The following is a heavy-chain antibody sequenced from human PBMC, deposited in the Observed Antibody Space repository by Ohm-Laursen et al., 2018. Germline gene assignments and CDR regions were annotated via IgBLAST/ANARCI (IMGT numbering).Heavy chain of an antibody. D-gene: IGHD3-22*01. CDR1: GFSFSSYG. V-gene: IGHV3-30*18. CDR2: ISYDGSNK. J-gene: IGHJ4*02. Sequence: SLRLSCAASGFSFSSYGMHWVRQAPGKGLEWVAVISYDGSNKYYADSVKGRFTISRDNSKNTLYLQMNSLRAEDTAVYYCAKSNYYDSSGLDYWGQGTLVTVSS. CDR3: AKSNYYDSSGLDY.